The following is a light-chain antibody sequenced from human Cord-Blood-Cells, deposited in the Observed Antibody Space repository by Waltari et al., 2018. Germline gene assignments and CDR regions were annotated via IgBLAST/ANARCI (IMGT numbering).Light chain of an antibody. CDR3: MIWHSSAWV. CDR1: SGINVGTYR. Sequence: QAVLTQPASLSASPGASANPTCTLRSGINVGTYRIYCYQQKPGSPPQYLLRYKSDSDKQQGSGVPSRFSGSKDASANAGILLIAGLQSEDEADYYCMIWHSSAWVFGGGTKLTVL. J-gene: IGLJ3*02. CDR2: YKSDSDK. V-gene: IGLV5-45*01.